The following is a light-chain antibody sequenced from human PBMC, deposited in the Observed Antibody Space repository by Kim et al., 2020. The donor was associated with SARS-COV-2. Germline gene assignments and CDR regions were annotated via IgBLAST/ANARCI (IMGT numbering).Light chain of an antibody. J-gene: IGKJ2*01. CDR1: QSVSSY. Sequence: LSLSPGERATLSCRASQSVSSYLAWYQQKPGQAPRLLIYGASSRATGIPDRFSGSRSGTDFTLIISRLEPEDLAVYYCQQYGNMYTFGQGTKLEI. V-gene: IGKV3-20*01. CDR2: GAS. CDR3: QQYGNMYT.